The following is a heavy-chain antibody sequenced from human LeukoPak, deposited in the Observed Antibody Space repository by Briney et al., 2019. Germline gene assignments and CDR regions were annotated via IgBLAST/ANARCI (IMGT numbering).Heavy chain of an antibody. J-gene: IGHJ4*02. Sequence: SETLSLTCTVSGGSISSNSYYWSWIRQPAGKGLEWIGRIYTSGSTDYNPSLKSRVTISKDTSKNEFSLKLSSVTAADTAVYFCASIAVADFFKTLFYFDYWGQGTLVTVSS. CDR1: GGSISSNSYY. V-gene: IGHV4-61*02. D-gene: IGHD6-19*01. CDR2: IYTSGST. CDR3: ASIAVADFFKTLFYFDY.